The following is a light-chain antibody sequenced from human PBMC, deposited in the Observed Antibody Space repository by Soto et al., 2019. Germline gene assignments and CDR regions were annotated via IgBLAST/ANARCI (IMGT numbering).Light chain of an antibody. J-gene: IGKJ4*01. CDR1: QSVSSS. V-gene: IGKV3-15*01. CDR2: GAS. Sequence: EIVMTQSPATLSVSPGERATLSCRASQSVSSSLAWYQQKPGQAPRLFIYGASTRATGIPARFSGSGSGTEFTLTISSLQSEDFAVYYCQQYGSSPLTFGGGTKVDIK. CDR3: QQYGSSPLT.